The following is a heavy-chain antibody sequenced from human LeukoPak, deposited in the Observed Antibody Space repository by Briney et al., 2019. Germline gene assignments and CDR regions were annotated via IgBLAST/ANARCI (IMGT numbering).Heavy chain of an antibody. J-gene: IGHJ4*02. Sequence: GGSLRLSCAASGFTFSNYWMHWVRQAPGRGLVWVSRINTDGTRTSYADSVKGRFTISRDNAKNTVFLQMNSLRAEDTAVYYCAKDTGGYCSSTSCYTYYFDYWGQGTLVTVSS. V-gene: IGHV3-74*01. CDR2: INTDGTRT. D-gene: IGHD2-2*02. CDR1: GFTFSNYW. CDR3: AKDTGGYCSSTSCYTYYFDY.